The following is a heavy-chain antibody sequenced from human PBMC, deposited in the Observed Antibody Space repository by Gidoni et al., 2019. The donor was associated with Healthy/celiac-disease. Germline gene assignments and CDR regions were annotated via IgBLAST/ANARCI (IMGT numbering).Heavy chain of an antibody. V-gene: IGHV4-39*01. Sequence: STYYNPSLKSRVTISVDTSKNQFSLKLSSVNAADTAVYYCARGYCSSTSCYIATPYFDYWGQGTLVTVSS. J-gene: IGHJ4*02. CDR3: ARGYCSSTSCYIATPYFDY. CDR2: ST. D-gene: IGHD2-2*02.